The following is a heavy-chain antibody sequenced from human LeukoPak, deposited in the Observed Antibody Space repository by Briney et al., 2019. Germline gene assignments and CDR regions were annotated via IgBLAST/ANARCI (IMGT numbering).Heavy chain of an antibody. Sequence: PGGSLRLSRAASGFTFNSYGIHWVRQAPGKGLEWVAFIRYDGVNKYYADSVKGRFTISRDNSKNTLYLQMNSLRAEDTAVYYCAKTATDLYYYYYMDVWGKGTTVTVSS. CDR2: IRYDGVNK. D-gene: IGHD5-12*01. J-gene: IGHJ6*03. CDR3: AKTATDLYYYYYMDV. V-gene: IGHV3-30*02. CDR1: GFTFNSYG.